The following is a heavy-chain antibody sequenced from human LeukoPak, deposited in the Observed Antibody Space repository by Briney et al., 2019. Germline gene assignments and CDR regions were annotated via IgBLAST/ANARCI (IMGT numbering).Heavy chain of an antibody. Sequence: GASVKVSCKASGYTLTGYYMHWVRQAPGQGLEWMGWINPNSGATKSAQKFQGRVTMTRDTSISTAYMELSRLRSDDTAVCYCARALPFWSGYVPSRHLDYWGQGTLVTVSS. CDR3: ARALPFWSGYVPSRHLDY. J-gene: IGHJ4*02. D-gene: IGHD3-3*01. V-gene: IGHV1-2*02. CDR1: GYTLTGYY. CDR2: INPNSGAT.